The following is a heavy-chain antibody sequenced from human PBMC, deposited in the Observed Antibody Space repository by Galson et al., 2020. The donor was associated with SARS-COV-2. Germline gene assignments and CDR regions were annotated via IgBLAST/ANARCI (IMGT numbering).Heavy chain of an antibody. V-gene: IGHV3-33*01. J-gene: IGHJ6*02. Sequence: SRGLSFAASVFTFSSYGMHCDRQALGKGLEWLAAIWYDGSNKYYADSVKHLFTISSDNSNHTLYLQMNSLRAEDTAVYYCARMRPYCSSTSCYHEYYGMDVWGQGTTVTVSS. CDR3: ARMRPYCSSTSCYHEYYGMDV. CDR2: IWYDGSNK. CDR1: VFTFSSYG. D-gene: IGHD2-2*01.